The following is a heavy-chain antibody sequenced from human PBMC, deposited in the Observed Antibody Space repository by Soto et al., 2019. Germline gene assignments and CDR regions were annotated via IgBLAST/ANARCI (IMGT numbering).Heavy chain of an antibody. J-gene: IGHJ5*02. CDR3: ARDRTSKLLRRWFDP. CDR2: ISSSGSTI. Sequence: EVQLVESGGGLVKPGGSLRLSCAASGFTFSSYSMNWVRQAPGKGLEWVSSISSSGSTIYYADSVKGRFTISRDNAKNSLYLQMNSLRAEDTAVYYCARDRTSKLLRRWFDPWGQGTLVTVSS. D-gene: IGHD2-15*01. CDR1: GFTFSSYS. V-gene: IGHV3-21*04.